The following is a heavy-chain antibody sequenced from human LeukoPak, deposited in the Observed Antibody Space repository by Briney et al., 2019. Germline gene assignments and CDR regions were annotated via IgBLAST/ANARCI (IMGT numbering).Heavy chain of an antibody. CDR3: ARHRGSILYGLGKRGPFDY. Sequence: SETLSLTCAVSGYSISSTNYWAWIRQPPGKGLEWIGHIYYSGSTYYNPSLKSRVTISVDTSKNQFSLKLSSVTAADTAVYYCARHRGSILYGLGKRGPFDYWGQGTLVTVSS. CDR1: GYSISSTNY. CDR2: IYYSGST. V-gene: IGHV4-28*01. D-gene: IGHD2-8*01. J-gene: IGHJ4*02.